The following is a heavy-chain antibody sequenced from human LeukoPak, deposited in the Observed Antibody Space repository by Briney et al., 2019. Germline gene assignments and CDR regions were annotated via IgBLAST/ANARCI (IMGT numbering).Heavy chain of an antibody. CDR2: IYYSGST. D-gene: IGHD2-2*01. V-gene: IGHV4-39*01. CDR3: ARHGLPAATGTGNWFDP. J-gene: IGHJ5*02. Sequence: SETLSLTCTVSGGSISSSSYYWGWIRQPPGKGLEWIGSIYYSGSTYYNPSLKSRVTISVDTSKNQFSLKLSSVTAADTAVYYCARHGLPAATGTGNWFDPWGQGTLVTVSS. CDR1: GGSISSSSYY.